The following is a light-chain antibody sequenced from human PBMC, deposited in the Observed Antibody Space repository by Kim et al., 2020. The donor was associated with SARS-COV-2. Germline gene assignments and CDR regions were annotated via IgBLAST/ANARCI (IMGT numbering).Light chain of an antibody. CDR2: DVS. J-gene: IGLJ1*01. V-gene: IGLV2-14*03. CDR3: SSYTSSNTLYV. Sequence: QSITLSCAGTSSDVGGYNYVTWDQQHRGKAPQLLIYDVSNRPSGFSNRVSSSKSGNTSSLTISGLQAEDEADYYCSSYTSSNTLYVFGTGTKVTVL. CDR1: SSDVGGYNY.